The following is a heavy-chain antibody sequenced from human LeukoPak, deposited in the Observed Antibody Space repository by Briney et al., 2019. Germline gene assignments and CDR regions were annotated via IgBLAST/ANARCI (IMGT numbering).Heavy chain of an antibody. CDR2: ISNIATI. J-gene: IGHJ4*02. D-gene: IGHD6-19*01. CDR3: AREWGRIAVAGGPGY. CDR1: GFTFRSYA. V-gene: IGHV3-23*01. Sequence: GGSLRLSSAASGFTFRSYAMTWVRQAPGKGLEWVSVISNIATINYADSVKGRFTVSRDNSKNTLYLQMDNLRDEDTAVYYCAREWGRIAVAGGPGYWGQGTLVTVSS.